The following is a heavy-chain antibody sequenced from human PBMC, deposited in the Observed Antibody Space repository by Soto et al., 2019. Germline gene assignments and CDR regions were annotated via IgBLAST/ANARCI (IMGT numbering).Heavy chain of an antibody. V-gene: IGHV3-74*01. Sequence: VQLVESGGGLVQPGGSLRLSCAASGFTFRNYWMHWVRQAPGKGLVWVSRINSDDSSTSYADSVKGRFTVSRDSAKNTLYLQMNSLRAEDTAIYYCARGGSCYECYYYMDVWGKGTTVTVSS. CDR2: INSDDSST. CDR3: ARGGSCYECYYYMDV. J-gene: IGHJ6*03. D-gene: IGHD2-15*01. CDR1: GFTFRNYW.